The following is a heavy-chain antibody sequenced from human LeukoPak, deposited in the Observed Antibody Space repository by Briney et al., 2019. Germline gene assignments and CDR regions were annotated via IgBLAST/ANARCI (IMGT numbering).Heavy chain of an antibody. CDR1: GGSISSYY. V-gene: IGHV4-4*07. D-gene: IGHD2-2*01. J-gene: IGHJ6*02. CDR2: IYSSGST. Sequence: SETLSLTCTVSGGSISSYYWTWIRQPAGKGLEWIGRIYSSGSTNYNPSLKSRVTMSVETSKNQISLKLSSVTAADTAVYYCARVRVVPAARYYYYGMDVWGQGTTVTVSS. CDR3: ARVRVVPAARYYYYGMDV.